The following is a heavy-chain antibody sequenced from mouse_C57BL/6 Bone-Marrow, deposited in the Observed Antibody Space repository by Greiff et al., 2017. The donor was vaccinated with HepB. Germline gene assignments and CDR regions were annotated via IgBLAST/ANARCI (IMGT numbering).Heavy chain of an antibody. CDR3: ARREDASSYFDD. CDR1: GFTFSDYG. Sequence: EVQVVESGGGLVKPGGSLKLSCAASGFTFSDYGMHWVRQAPGKGLEWVAYISSGGSNINYADKVKGRVTISRDNAKNTPYLQLTSLRSEDTAMYYCARREDASSYFDDWGKGTTLTVSS. V-gene: IGHV5-17*01. J-gene: IGHJ2*01. CDR2: ISSGGSNI. D-gene: IGHD1-1*01.